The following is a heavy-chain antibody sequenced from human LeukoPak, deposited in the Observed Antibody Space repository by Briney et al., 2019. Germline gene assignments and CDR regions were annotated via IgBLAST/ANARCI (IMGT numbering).Heavy chain of an antibody. D-gene: IGHD3-22*01. Sequence: EASVKVSCKASGYTFTSYDMHWVRQAPGQGLEWMGIINPSGGSTSYAQKFQGRVTMTRDTSTSTVYMELSSLRSEDTAVYYCAREIRTYYYDSSGYGYPSGPFDPWGQGTLVTVSS. V-gene: IGHV1-46*01. CDR2: INPSGGST. CDR1: GYTFTSYD. J-gene: IGHJ5*02. CDR3: AREIRTYYYDSSGYGYPSGPFDP.